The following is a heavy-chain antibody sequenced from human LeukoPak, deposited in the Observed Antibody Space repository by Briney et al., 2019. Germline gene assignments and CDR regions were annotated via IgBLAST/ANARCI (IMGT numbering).Heavy chain of an antibody. J-gene: IGHJ4*02. D-gene: IGHD3-22*01. CDR2: IYTSGST. CDR1: GNSISSGDNY. Sequence: SETLSLTCTVSGNSISSGDNYWSWIRQPAGKGLEWIGLIYTSGSTNYNPSLKSRVTMSVDRSKNQFSLKLRSVTAADTAVYYCARTPIYYYDNSGYYNWGQGTLVTVSS. CDR3: ARTPIYYYDNSGYYN. V-gene: IGHV4-61*02.